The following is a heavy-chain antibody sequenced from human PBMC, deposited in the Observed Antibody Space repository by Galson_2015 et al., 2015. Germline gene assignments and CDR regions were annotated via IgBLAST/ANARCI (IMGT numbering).Heavy chain of an antibody. Sequence: ETLSLTCAVYGGSFSGYYWSWIRQPPGKGLEWIGEINHSGSTNYNPSLKSRVTISVDTSKNQFSLKLSSVTAADTAVYYCARHKRITMVRGVRGNFDPWGQGTLVTVSS. J-gene: IGHJ5*02. V-gene: IGHV4-34*01. CDR1: GGSFSGYY. CDR3: ARHKRITMVRGVRGNFDP. D-gene: IGHD3-10*01. CDR2: INHSGST.